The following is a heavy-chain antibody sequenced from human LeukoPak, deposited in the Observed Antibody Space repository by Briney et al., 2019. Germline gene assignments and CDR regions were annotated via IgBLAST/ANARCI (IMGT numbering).Heavy chain of an antibody. V-gene: IGHV1-18*01. Sequence: ASVKVSCKASGYTFTSYGISWVRQAPGQGLEWMGWISAYNGNTNYAQKLQGRVTMTTDTSTSTAYMELRSLRSDDTAVYYCAREPYYDILTGYYTPDAFDIWGQGTMVTVSS. D-gene: IGHD3-9*01. CDR2: ISAYNGNT. CDR1: GYTFTSYG. J-gene: IGHJ3*02. CDR3: AREPYYDILTGYYTPDAFDI.